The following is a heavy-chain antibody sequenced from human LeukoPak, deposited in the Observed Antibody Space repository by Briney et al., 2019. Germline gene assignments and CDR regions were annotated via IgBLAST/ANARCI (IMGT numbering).Heavy chain of an antibody. CDR1: GGSITSGDHY. J-gene: IGHJ6*04. D-gene: IGHD3-10*01. Sequence: SETLSLTCTVSGGSITSGDHYWSWIRQPPGKGLEWIGYIYYSGNTYYNPSLKSRVTISLDTSKNQFSLKLSSVTAADTAVYYCARGPHFYGSGSCEYSYYYYYYGMDVWGKGTAVTVSS. V-gene: IGHV4-30-4*01. CDR2: IYYSGNT. CDR3: ARGPHFYGSGSCEYSYYYYYYGMDV.